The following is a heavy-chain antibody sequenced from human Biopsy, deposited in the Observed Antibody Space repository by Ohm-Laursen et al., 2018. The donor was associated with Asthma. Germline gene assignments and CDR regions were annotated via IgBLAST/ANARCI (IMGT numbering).Heavy chain of an antibody. CDR1: GGTFSSYE. CDR3: ARGYSGSDRIVYYYSGLEV. Sequence: SVKVSCNASGGTFSSYEINWVRQAPGQGLEWMGGLIPVLGTPDHAQMFEGRVTITADESTSTAYMELSSLSSEDTAVYYCARGYSGSDRIVYYYSGLEVWGQGTTVTV. V-gene: IGHV1-69*13. CDR2: LIPVLGTP. D-gene: IGHD5-12*01. J-gene: IGHJ6*02.